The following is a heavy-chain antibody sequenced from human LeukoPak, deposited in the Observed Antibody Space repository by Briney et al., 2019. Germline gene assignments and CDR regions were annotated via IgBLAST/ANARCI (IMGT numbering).Heavy chain of an antibody. CDR2: IYYSGSTYYSGST. CDR1: GGSISSSNW. J-gene: IGHJ4*02. Sequence: PSETLSLTCAVSGGSISSSNWWSWIRQPPGKGLEWIGYIYYSGSTYYSGSTYYNPSLKSRVTISLDTSKNQFSLQLSSVTAADTAVYYCARDPRYGDSKFDYWGQGTLVTVSS. V-gene: IGHV4-30-4*01. CDR3: ARDPRYGDSKFDY. D-gene: IGHD4-17*01.